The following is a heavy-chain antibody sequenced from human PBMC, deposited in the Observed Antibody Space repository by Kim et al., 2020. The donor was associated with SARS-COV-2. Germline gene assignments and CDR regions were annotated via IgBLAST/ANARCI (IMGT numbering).Heavy chain of an antibody. V-gene: IGHV4-59*01. CDR1: GGSISSYY. CDR2: IYYSGST. Sequence: SETLSLTCTVSGGSISSYYWSWIRQPPGKGLEWIGYIYYSGSTNYNPSLKSRVTISVDTSKNQFSLKLSSVTAADTAVYFCARHTKLDAFDIWGQGTMVTVSS. J-gene: IGHJ3*02. D-gene: IGHD2-2*01. CDR3: ARHTKLDAFDI.